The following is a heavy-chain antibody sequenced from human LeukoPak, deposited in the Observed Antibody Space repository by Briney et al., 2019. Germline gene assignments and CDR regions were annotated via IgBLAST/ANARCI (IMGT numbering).Heavy chain of an antibody. D-gene: IGHD4-11*01. CDR1: GGSISRGDYY. V-gene: IGHV4-30-4*01. CDR2: IYYSGRA. J-gene: IGHJ5*02. Sequence: SQTLSLTCTVSGGSISRGDYYWGWIRQPPGKGLEWIGYIYYSGRAYYNPSLKSRDTISVDTSKNQFSLKLSSVTAADTAVYYCARVLTTDWFDPWGQGTLVTVSS. CDR3: ARVLTTDWFDP.